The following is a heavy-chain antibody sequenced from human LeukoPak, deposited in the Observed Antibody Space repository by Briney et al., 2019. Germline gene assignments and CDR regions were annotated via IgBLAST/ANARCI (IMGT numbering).Heavy chain of an antibody. J-gene: IGHJ4*02. Sequence: SETLSLTCAVYGGSFSGYYWSWIRQPPGKGLEWIGEINHSGSTNYNPSLKSRVTISVDTSKNQFSLRLSSVTAADTAVYYCARHRGSSSLFDYWGQGTLVTVSS. CDR3: ARHRGSSSLFDY. CDR1: GGSFSGYY. V-gene: IGHV4-34*01. D-gene: IGHD6-6*01. CDR2: INHSGST.